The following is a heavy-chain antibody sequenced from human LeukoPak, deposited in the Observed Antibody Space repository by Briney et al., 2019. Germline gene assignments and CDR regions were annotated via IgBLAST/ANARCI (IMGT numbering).Heavy chain of an antibody. CDR3: ARGKLTFDP. D-gene: IGHD4/OR15-4a*01. V-gene: IGHV5-51*01. CDR2: IYPGDSET. J-gene: IGHJ5*02. Sequence: GEPLKISCTASGYSFSTYWIGWVRQMPGKGLGWMGIIYPGDSETIYSPSFQGQVTISADKSTSTAYLRWSSLKASDTAIYYCARGKLTFDPWGQGTLVTVSS. CDR1: GYSFSTYW.